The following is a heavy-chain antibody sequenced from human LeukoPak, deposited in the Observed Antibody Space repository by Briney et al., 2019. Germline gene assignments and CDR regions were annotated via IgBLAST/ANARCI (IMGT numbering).Heavy chain of an antibody. J-gene: IGHJ4*02. D-gene: IGHD4-17*01. CDR2: MRSDGSNM. V-gene: IGHV3-30*02. Sequence: PGGSLRLSCAASGFTFRNYGMHWVRQAPGKGLEWVAFMRSDGSNMYYADSVKGRFTISRDISQNTLYLQMNSLKTEDAAVYYCAKIYGDYHFDYWGQGTLVTVSS. CDR3: AKIYGDYHFDY. CDR1: GFTFRNYG.